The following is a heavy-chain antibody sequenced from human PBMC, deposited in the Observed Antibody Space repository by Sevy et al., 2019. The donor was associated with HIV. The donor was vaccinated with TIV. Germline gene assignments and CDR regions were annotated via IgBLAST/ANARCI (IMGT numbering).Heavy chain of an antibody. CDR1: GFTLSDYV. Sequence: GGSLRLSCAASGFTLSDYVIHWVRQTPGKGLEWVAMISYGGTKRYCADSVNGRFTISRDSSKNTGYLQMNSLRVDDTATYYCARAQYGGGDGSCYVYPFDSWGQGAPVTVSS. J-gene: IGHJ4*02. V-gene: IGHV3-30*04. CDR3: ARAQYGGGDGSCYVYPFDS. CDR2: ISYGGTKR. D-gene: IGHD2-21*01.